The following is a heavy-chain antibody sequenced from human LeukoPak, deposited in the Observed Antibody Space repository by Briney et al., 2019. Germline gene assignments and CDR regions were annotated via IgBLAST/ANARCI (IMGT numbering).Heavy chain of an antibody. J-gene: IGHJ4*02. V-gene: IGHV3-21*04. CDR3: ARDPAGASSSWYYFDN. CDR1: GFTLSGCS. Sequence: GGSLRLSCAASGFTLSGCSMTWVRQAPGKGLECVSFITSSSNYIYYADSVKGRFTISRDTAKNSLYLQMSSLRTEGTAMYYCARDPAGASSSWYYFDNWGQGTLVTVSS. D-gene: IGHD6-13*01. CDR2: ITSSSNYI.